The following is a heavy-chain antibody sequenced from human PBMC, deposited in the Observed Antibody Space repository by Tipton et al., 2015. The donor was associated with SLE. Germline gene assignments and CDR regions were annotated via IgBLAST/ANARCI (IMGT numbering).Heavy chain of an antibody. D-gene: IGHD2-8*01. J-gene: IGHJ5*02. CDR3: ARGRHNGLASFENVRWLDP. V-gene: IGHV5-51*03. CDR1: GDSFTSQW. Sequence: QLVQSGAEVKKPGESLKISCKGSGDSFTSQWIGWVRQMPGKGLEWMGVIYPDDSDTRYSPSFQGQVTISADKSISTAYLQWSSLKASDTAMYYCARGRHNGLASFENVRWLDPWGQGTLVTVSS. CDR2: IYPDDSDT.